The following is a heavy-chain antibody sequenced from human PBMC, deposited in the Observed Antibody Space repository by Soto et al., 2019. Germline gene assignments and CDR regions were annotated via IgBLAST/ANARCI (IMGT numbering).Heavy chain of an antibody. J-gene: IGHJ4*02. CDR2: VNPSGGHT. D-gene: IGHD2-21*02. V-gene: IGHV1-46*01. CDR3: ARGGHVVVVTAALDY. CDR1: GDTFTDYY. Sequence: QVQLVQSGAEVKKPGASVKVSCKASGDTFTDYYIHWVRQAPGQGLEWMGTVNPSGGHTTYAQHLLCRMPMTRDTSTSTLSMELTSLTSADTAVYYCARGGHVVVVTAALDYWGQGTLVTVSS.